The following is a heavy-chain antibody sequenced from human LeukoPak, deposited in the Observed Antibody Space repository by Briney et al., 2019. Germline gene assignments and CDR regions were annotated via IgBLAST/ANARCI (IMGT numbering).Heavy chain of an antibody. CDR2: IYSTGTT. CDR1: GDSITSGSFY. V-gene: IGHV4-39*07. D-gene: IGHD3-22*01. Sequence: PSETLSLTCIVSGDSITSGSFYWGWLRQTPGKGLEWIGNIYSTGTTSFNPSLKSRITMSVDTSKNQFSLTLTSVTAADTAVYFCARDSGFWLYWGQGTLVTVST. CDR3: ARDSGFWLY. J-gene: IGHJ4*02.